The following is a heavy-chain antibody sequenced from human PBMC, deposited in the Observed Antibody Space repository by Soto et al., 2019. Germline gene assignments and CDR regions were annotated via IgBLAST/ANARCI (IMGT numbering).Heavy chain of an antibody. V-gene: IGHV1-3*01. Sequence: QVQLVQCGAEVKKPGASVKVSCKASGYTFTSYAMHWVRQAPGQSLEWMGWINAGNGNTKYSQKFQGRVTITRDTSASTAYMELSSLRSEDTAVYYCARGGSLYWYFDLWGRGTLVTVSS. D-gene: IGHD1-26*01. CDR3: ARGGSLYWYFDL. J-gene: IGHJ2*01. CDR2: INAGNGNT. CDR1: GYTFTSYA.